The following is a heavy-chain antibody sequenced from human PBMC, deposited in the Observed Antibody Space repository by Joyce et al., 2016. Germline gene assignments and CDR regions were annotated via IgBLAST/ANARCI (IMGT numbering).Heavy chain of an antibody. V-gene: IGHV1-3*01. Sequence: QVQLVQSGAELQKPGASVKCSCKPSGYTFASHAIHWVRQAPGQRLEWMGWISADTGTRKYSQQFQGRVAITWDTSASTVYMQLSSLRSEDTAVYYCAVVMVTALDYWGQGTLVAVSS. CDR2: ISADTGTR. CDR1: GYTFASHA. D-gene: IGHD2-21*02. CDR3: AVVMVTALDY. J-gene: IGHJ4*02.